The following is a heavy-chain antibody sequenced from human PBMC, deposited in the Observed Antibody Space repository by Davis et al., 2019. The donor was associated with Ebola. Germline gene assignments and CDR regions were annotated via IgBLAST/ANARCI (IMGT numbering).Heavy chain of an antibody. J-gene: IGHJ4*02. CDR1: GFTFSSYW. Sequence: GESLKISCAASGFTFSSYWMHWVRQAPGKGLVWVSRINSDGSSTSYADSVKGRFTISRDNSKNTLYLQMNTMRPEDTAVYYCARPPPLTPGYSSAWYLYYFDYWGQGTLVTVSS. CDR3: ARPPPLTPGYSSAWYLYYFDY. D-gene: IGHD6-19*01. V-gene: IGHV3-74*01. CDR2: INSDGSST.